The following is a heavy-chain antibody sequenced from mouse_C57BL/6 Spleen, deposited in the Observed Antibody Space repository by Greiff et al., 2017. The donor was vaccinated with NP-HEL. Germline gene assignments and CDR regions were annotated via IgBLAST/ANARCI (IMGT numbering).Heavy chain of an antibody. J-gene: IGHJ4*01. Sequence: QVQLKQPGAELVMPGASVKLSCKASGYTFTSYWMHWVKQRPGQGLEWIGEIDPSDSYTNYNQKFKGKSTLTVDKSSSTAYMQLSSLTSEDSAVYYCARSSVTGDAMDYWGQGTSVTVSS. CDR1: GYTFTSYW. D-gene: IGHD2-13*01. CDR3: ARSSVTGDAMDY. CDR2: IDPSDSYT. V-gene: IGHV1-69*01.